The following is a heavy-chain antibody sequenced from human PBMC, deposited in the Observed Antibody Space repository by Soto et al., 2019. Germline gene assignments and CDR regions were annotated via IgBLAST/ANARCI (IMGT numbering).Heavy chain of an antibody. CDR1: GYTFTSYD. V-gene: IGHV1-8*01. Sequence: QVQLVQSGAEVKKPGASVKVSCKASGYTFTSYDINWVRQATGQGLEWMGWMNPNSGNTGYAQKSQGRVTLTRHNSISTAHMERSRLRSEDTAVYHCARMEGGRPGVWGQGTTVTVSS. CDR2: MNPNSGNT. D-gene: IGHD1-26*01. CDR3: ARMEGGRPGV. J-gene: IGHJ6*02.